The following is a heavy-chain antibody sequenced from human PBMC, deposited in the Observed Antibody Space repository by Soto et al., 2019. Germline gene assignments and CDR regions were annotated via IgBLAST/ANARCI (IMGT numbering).Heavy chain of an antibody. CDR1: GYTFTGYY. CDR2: INPNSGGT. CDR3: ARTTAYYDFWSGRLFDY. V-gene: IGHV1-2*02. D-gene: IGHD3-3*01. Sequence: ASVKVPCKASGYTFTGYYMHWVRQAPGQGLEWMGWINPNSGGTNYAQKFQGRVTMTRDTSISTAYMELSRLRSDDTAVYYCARTTAYYDFWSGRLFDYWGQGTLVTVSS. J-gene: IGHJ4*02.